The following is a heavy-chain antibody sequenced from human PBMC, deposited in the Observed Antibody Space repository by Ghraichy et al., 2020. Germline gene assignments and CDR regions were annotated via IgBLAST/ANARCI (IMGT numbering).Heavy chain of an antibody. CDR3: ARDEGEFDFSSAYYLPPNPEHLDY. V-gene: IGHV1-18*04. CDR1: GYTFTNYG. CDR2: ISAYNGNT. D-gene: IGHD3-3*01. Sequence: ASVKVSCKASGYTFTNYGISLVRQAPGQGLEWMGWISAYNGNTHYTQKLQGRVTVTTDTSTSTAYMELRSLRSDDTAVYYCARDEGEFDFSSAYYLPPNPEHLDYWGQGTLVTVSS. J-gene: IGHJ4*02.